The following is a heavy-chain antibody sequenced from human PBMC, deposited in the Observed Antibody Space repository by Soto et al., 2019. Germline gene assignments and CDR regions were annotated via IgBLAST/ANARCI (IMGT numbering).Heavy chain of an antibody. CDR2: INDDVIST. CDR3: TRGPRHTSTGTRAF. J-gene: IGHJ4*02. V-gene: IGHV3-74*01. Sequence: GGSLRLSCAASGVTFRRDWMHWVRQGPGKGPEWVSRINDDVISTNYADSVKGRFTISRDNAKNNLYLQMNALRVEDTGVYYCTRGPRHTSTGTRAFWGQGTLVTVSS. D-gene: IGHD1-1*01. CDR1: GVTFRRDW.